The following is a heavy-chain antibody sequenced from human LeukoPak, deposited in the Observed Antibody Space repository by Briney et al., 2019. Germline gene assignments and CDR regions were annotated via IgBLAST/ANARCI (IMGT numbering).Heavy chain of an antibody. CDR1: GFTFSSYA. V-gene: IGHV3-30*04. J-gene: IGHJ6*02. Sequence: GGSLRLSCAASGFTFSSYAMHWVRQAPGKGLEWVAVISYDGSNKYYADSVKGRFTISRDNSKNTLYLQMNGLRAEDTAVYYCARDRHIVVVTDYYYGMDVWGQGTTVTVSS. D-gene: IGHD2-21*02. CDR2: ISYDGSNK. CDR3: ARDRHIVVVTDYYYGMDV.